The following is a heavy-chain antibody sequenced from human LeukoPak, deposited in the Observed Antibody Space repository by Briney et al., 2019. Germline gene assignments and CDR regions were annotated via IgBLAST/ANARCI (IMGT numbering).Heavy chain of an antibody. D-gene: IGHD2-21*02. V-gene: IGHV4-4*07. CDR1: GGSISSYY. CDR3: ARGKEYCGGDCFSSWYFDL. J-gene: IGHJ2*01. Sequence: PSETLSLTCTVSGGSISSYYWSWIRQPAGKGLEWIGRIYTSGSTNYNPSLKSRVTMSVDTSKNQFSLELSSVTAADTAVYYCARGKEYCGGDCFSSWYFDLWGRGTLVTVSS. CDR2: IYTSGST.